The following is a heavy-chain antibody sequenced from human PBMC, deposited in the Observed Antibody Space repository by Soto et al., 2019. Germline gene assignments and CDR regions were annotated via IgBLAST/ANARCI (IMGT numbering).Heavy chain of an antibody. D-gene: IGHD3-22*01. V-gene: IGHV4-39*01. CDR1: GGSISSSSYY. CDR3: ARSYYYDSSGYPQEHYYFDY. Sequence: PSETLSLTCTVSGGSISSSSYYWGWIRQPPGKGLEWIGSIYYSGSTYYNPSLKSRVTISVDTSKNQFSLKLSSVTAADTAVYYCARSYYYDSSGYPQEHYYFDYWGQGTLVTVSS. J-gene: IGHJ4*02. CDR2: IYYSGST.